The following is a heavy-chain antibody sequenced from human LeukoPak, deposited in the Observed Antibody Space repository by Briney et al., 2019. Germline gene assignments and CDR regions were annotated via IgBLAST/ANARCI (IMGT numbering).Heavy chain of an antibody. J-gene: IGHJ5*02. CDR1: GFTFSSYA. D-gene: IGHD3-10*01. Sequence: GGSLRLSCAASGFTFSSYAMSWVRQAPGKGLEWVSAISGSGGSTYYADSVKGRFTISRDNSKNTLYLQMNSLRAEDTAVYYCAKDGVLLWFGGAYNWFDPWGQGTLVTVSS. CDR3: AKDGVLLWFGGAYNWFDP. CDR2: ISGSGGST. V-gene: IGHV3-23*01.